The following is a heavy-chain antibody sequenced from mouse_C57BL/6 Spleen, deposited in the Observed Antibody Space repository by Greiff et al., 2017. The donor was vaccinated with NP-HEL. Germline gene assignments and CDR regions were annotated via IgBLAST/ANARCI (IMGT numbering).Heavy chain of an antibody. Sequence: QVQLQQSGAELAKPGASVKLSCKASGYTFTSYWMHWVKQRPGQGLEWIGYINPSSGYTKYNQKFKGKATLTEDKSSSTAYMQLSRQKYADSADYSSASDYSSSWFAYWGQGTLVTVSA. CDR1: GYTFTSYW. J-gene: IGHJ3*01. D-gene: IGHD2-5*01. CDR3: ASDYSSSWFAY. CDR2: INPSSGYT. V-gene: IGHV1-7*01.